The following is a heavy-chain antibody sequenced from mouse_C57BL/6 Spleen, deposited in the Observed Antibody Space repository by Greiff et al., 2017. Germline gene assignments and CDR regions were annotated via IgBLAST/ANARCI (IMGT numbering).Heavy chain of an antibody. CDR1: GFTFSDYG. CDR3: ALIYYDYDEAFDY. D-gene: IGHD2-4*01. CDR2: ISSGSSTI. J-gene: IGHJ2*01. V-gene: IGHV5-17*01. Sequence: EVQLVESGGGLVKPGGSLKLSCAASGFTFSDYGMHWVRQAPEKGLEWVAYISSGSSTIYYADTVKGRFTISRDNAKNTLFLQMTSLRSEDTAMYYCALIYYDYDEAFDYWGQGTTLTVSS.